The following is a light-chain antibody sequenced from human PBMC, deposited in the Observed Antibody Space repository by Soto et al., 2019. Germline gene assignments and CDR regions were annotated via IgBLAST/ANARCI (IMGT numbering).Light chain of an antibody. Sequence: EVVLTQSPATLSLSPGERATLSCRASQSVTKYLAWYQQKPGQALRLLIYDVSKRATGIPARFSGSGSETDFTLTISSLEPGDFAVYYCQQRSNWITFGQGTRLEIK. J-gene: IGKJ5*01. CDR1: QSVTKY. V-gene: IGKV3-11*01. CDR2: DVS. CDR3: QQRSNWIT.